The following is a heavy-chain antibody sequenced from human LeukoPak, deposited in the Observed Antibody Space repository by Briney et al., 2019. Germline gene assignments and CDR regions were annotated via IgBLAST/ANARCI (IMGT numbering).Heavy chain of an antibody. CDR2: IYSGGST. D-gene: IGHD6-6*01. CDR1: GFTVSSNY. V-gene: IGHV3-66*02. CDR3: ARDRLASSIAARRTYYYYMDV. Sequence: GGSLRLPCAASGFTVSSNYMSWVRQAPGKGLEWVSVIYSGGSTYYADSVKGRFTISRDNSKNTLYLQMNSLRAEDTAVYYCARDRLASSIAARRTYYYYMDVWGKGTTVTVSS. J-gene: IGHJ6*03.